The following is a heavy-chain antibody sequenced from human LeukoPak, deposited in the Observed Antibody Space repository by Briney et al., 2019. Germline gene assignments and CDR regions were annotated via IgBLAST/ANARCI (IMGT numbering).Heavy chain of an antibody. J-gene: IGHJ5*02. Sequence: GGSLRLSCAASGFTFSSYGMHWVRQAPGKGLEWVSVIYSGGSTYYADSVKGRFTISRDNSKNTLYLKMNSLRAEDTAVYYCAKLPTAMVTPWFDPWGQGTLVTVSS. CDR2: IYSGGST. CDR1: GFTFSSYG. CDR3: AKLPTAMVTPWFDP. D-gene: IGHD5-18*01. V-gene: IGHV3-NL1*01.